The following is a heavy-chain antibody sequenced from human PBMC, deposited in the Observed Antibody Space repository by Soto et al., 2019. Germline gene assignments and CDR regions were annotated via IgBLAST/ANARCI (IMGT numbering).Heavy chain of an antibody. V-gene: IGHV3-23*01. Sequence: EVQLLESGGGLVQPGGSLRLSCGVSGFTFSRFAMSWVRQAPGKGLEWVSAIRATGETTFYAHSVRGRFTISRDNTKSTLYLQMTSLRAEDTAVYYCVKDPDGGSQGYFDLWGRGTLVTVSS. CDR1: GFTFSRFA. J-gene: IGHJ2*01. CDR3: VKDPDGGSQGYFDL. CDR2: IRATGETT. D-gene: IGHD6-13*01.